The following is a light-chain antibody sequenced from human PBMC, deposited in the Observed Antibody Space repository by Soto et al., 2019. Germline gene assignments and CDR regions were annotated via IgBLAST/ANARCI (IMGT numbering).Light chain of an antibody. CDR2: GAS. CDR1: QSVGIN. V-gene: IGKV3-15*01. CDR3: QQYNNWPPWT. J-gene: IGKJ1*01. Sequence: EVVMTQSPATLSVSPGESATLSCRASQSVGINLAWYQQKLGQPPRLLIFGASSRAPGIPARFGGSGSGTEFTLSISSLQSEDFAVYYCQQYNNWPPWTFGQGTKVEIK.